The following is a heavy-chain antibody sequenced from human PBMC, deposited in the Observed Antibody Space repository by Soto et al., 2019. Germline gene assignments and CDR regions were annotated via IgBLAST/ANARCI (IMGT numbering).Heavy chain of an antibody. V-gene: IGHV3-53*01. J-gene: IGHJ4*01. CDR2: MHSGGDI. Sequence: HPGGSLRLSCLVSGFTVNTNYMYWVRQAPGRGLEWVSAMHSGGDIHYADSVKGRFTISRDTSENTLYLRMDKLRVEDTAVYFCVSRIPSWVFDYWGQGTLVTVSS. CDR3: VSRIPSWVFDY. D-gene: IGHD3-16*01. CDR1: GFTVNTNY.